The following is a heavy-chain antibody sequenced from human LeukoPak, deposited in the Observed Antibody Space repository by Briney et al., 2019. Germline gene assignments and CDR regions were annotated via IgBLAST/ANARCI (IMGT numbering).Heavy chain of an antibody. Sequence: SETLSLTCGVSGGAITNYYWNWIRQAPGKGLEWLGYIYYTGSTTYNPSVKSRITISLDTSKKQISLKLRSVTAADTAVYYCARETSYYDFWSGYYPDAFDIWGQGTMVTVSS. V-gene: IGHV4-59*01. CDR1: GGAITNYY. CDR2: IYYTGST. CDR3: ARETSYYDFWSGYYPDAFDI. J-gene: IGHJ3*02. D-gene: IGHD3-3*01.